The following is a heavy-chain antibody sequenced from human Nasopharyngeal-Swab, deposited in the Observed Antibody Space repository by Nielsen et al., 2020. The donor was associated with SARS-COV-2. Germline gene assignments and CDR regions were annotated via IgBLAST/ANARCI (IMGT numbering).Heavy chain of an antibody. V-gene: IGHV7-4-1*02. D-gene: IGHD6-6*01. CDR2: INTNTGNP. CDR3: WSSTAARVLY. CDR1: GYTFTSYA. J-gene: IGHJ4*02. Sequence: ASVKVSCKASGYTFTSYAMNWVRQAPGQGLEWMGWINTNTGNPTYAQGFTGRFVFSMDTSVSTAYLQISSLKAEDTAVYYCWSSTAARVLYWGQGTLVTVSS.